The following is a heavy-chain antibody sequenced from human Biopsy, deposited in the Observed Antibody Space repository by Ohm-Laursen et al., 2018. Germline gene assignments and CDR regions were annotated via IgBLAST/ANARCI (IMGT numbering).Heavy chain of an antibody. CDR1: GYSFSTYD. D-gene: IGHD6-6*01. CDR3: ARGYSRRVSIFEASIYWFDT. J-gene: IGHJ5*02. Sequence: ASVKVSCNASGYSFSTYDVNWVRQARGQGLEWMGWMIPSSGKTGYAQRFQGRVTLTMSTSISTAYMELSGLRSEDTAVYFCARGYSRRVSIFEASIYWFDTWGQGTLVTVSS. V-gene: IGHV1-8*01. CDR2: MIPSSGKT.